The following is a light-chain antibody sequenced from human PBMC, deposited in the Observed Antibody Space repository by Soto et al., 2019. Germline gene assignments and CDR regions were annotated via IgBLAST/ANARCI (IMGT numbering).Light chain of an antibody. V-gene: IGLV2-18*02. CDR1: STDFVSYNR. CDR2: EAS. CDR3: SSYTSSSNWV. Sequence: QSALTQPPSVSGSPGQSVTISCTGTSTDFVSYNRVSWYQQPPGTAPKLIIYEASNRPSGVPDRFSGSKSGNTASLTISGLQAADEADYYCSSYTSSSNWVFGGGTKLTVL. J-gene: IGLJ3*02.